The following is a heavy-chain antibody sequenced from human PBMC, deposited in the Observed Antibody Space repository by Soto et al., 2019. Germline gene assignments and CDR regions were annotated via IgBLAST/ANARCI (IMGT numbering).Heavy chain of an antibody. Sequence: GGSLRLSCAASGFTFSSYGMHWVRQAPGKGLEWVAVISYDGSNKYYADSVKGRFTISRDNSKNTLYLQMNSLRAEDTAVYYCAKDGLSSIVLMVYATPNYFDYWGQGTLVTVSS. CDR2: ISYDGSNK. CDR1: GFTFSSYG. J-gene: IGHJ4*02. V-gene: IGHV3-30*18. CDR3: AKDGLSSIVLMVYATPNYFDY. D-gene: IGHD2-8*01.